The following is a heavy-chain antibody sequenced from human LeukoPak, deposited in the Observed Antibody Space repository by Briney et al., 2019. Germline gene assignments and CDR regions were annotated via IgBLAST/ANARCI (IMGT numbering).Heavy chain of an antibody. Sequence: GASVKVSCKASGYTFTSYYMHWVRQAPGQGLEWMGIINPSGGSTSYAQKFQGRVTMTRDMSTSTVYMELSSLRSDDTAVYYCARDLIMYGSESYFDDTFDIWGQGTKVTVSS. J-gene: IGHJ3*02. CDR3: ARDLIMYGSESYFDDTFDI. CDR1: GYTFTSYY. V-gene: IGHV1-46*01. D-gene: IGHD3-10*01. CDR2: INPSGGST.